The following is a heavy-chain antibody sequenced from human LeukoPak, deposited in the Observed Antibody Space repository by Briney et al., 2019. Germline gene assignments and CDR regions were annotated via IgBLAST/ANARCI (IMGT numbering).Heavy chain of an antibody. D-gene: IGHD2-2*02. CDR3: ALYFDTYYFDY. V-gene: IGHV5-51*01. CDR1: GYTFTSYW. Sequence: GESLKISCKGSGYTFTSYWIGWVRQMPGKGLEWMGIIYPGDSDTRYRPSFQGQVTISADKSISTAYLQWSSLKASDTAMYYCALYFDTYYFDYWGQGSLVTVSS. J-gene: IGHJ4*02. CDR2: IYPGDSDT.